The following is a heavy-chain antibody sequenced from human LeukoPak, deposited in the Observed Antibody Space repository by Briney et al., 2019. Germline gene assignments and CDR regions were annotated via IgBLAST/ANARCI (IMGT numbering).Heavy chain of an antibody. CDR2: INTNTGNP. J-gene: IGHJ5*02. D-gene: IGHD3-16*02. Sequence: ASVKVSCKASGYTFTSHAMNWVRQAPGQGLEWMGWINTNTGNPTYAQGFTGRFVFSLDTSVSTAYLQISSLQAEDTAVYYCARDKIMIMFGGVIANWFDPWGQGTLVTVSS. V-gene: IGHV7-4-1*02. CDR1: GYTFTSHA. CDR3: ARDKIMIMFGGVIANWFDP.